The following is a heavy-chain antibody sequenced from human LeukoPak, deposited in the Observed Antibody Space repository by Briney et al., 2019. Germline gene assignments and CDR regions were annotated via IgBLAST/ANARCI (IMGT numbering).Heavy chain of an antibody. CDR2: IKQDGSEK. J-gene: IGHJ4*02. D-gene: IGHD3-9*01. CDR3: LRDFEGN. V-gene: IGHV3-7*01. CDR1: GFTFSAYS. Sequence: PGGSLRLSCTASGFTFSAYSMNWVRQAPGKGLEWVANIKQDGSEKYYVDSVKGRFTISRDNAKNSLYLQMNSLRAEDTAVYSCLRDFEGNWGQGTLVTVSS.